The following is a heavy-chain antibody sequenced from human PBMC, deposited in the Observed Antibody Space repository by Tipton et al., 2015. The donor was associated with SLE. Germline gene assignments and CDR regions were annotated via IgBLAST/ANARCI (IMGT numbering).Heavy chain of an antibody. J-gene: IGHJ4*02. CDR1: GGSFSGYY. CDR3: ARHAYDSSGSYYFDY. D-gene: IGHD3-22*01. CDR2: IYYSGGT. V-gene: IGHV4-39*01. Sequence: TLSLTCAVYGGSFSGYYWGWMRQPPGKGLEWIGSIYYSGGTYYNPSPKSRVTLSLDTSKNQFSLNLSSVTAADTAVYYYARHAYDSSGSYYFDYWGQGTLVTVSS.